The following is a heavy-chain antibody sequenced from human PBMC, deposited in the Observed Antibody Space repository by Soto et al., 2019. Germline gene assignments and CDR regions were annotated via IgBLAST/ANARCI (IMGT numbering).Heavy chain of an antibody. Sequence: SLRLSCAASGXTFDDYAMHWVRQAPGKGLEWVSGIIWNSGSIGYADSVKGRFTISRDNAKNSLYLQMNILKAEDTALYYCAKSFSYGGKSGFDYWGQGTLVTVS. CDR1: GXTFDDYA. V-gene: IGHV3-9*01. CDR2: IIWNSGSI. D-gene: IGHD2-15*01. CDR3: AKSFSYGGKSGFDY. J-gene: IGHJ4*02.